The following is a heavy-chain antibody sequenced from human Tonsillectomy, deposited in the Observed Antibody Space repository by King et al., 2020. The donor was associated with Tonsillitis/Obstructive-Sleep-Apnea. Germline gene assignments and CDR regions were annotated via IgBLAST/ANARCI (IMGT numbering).Heavy chain of an antibody. D-gene: IGHD3-3*01. V-gene: IGHV1-18*01. CDR2: ISTYNGNT. Sequence: VQLVESGAEVKKPGASVKVSCKASGYTFNSYGISWVRQAPGQGLEWMGWISTYNGNTNYAQKLQGRVTMTTDTSTSTAYMELGSLRSDDTAVYYCAREWSDDFWSGYPQNYFDYWGQGTLVTVSS. J-gene: IGHJ4*02. CDR1: GYTFNSYG. CDR3: AREWSDDFWSGYPQNYFDY.